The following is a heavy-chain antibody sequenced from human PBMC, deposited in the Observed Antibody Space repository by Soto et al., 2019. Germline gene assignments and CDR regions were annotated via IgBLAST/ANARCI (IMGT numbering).Heavy chain of an antibody. Sequence: DVQLVESGGGLVQPGRSLRLSCAASGFTFDDYAMHWVRQAPWKGLECVSGISWNSGSIGYADSVKGRFTISRDNAKNSLYLQMNSLRADDTALYYCAKDGYNYYYYMDVWGKGTTVTVSS. CDR2: ISWNSGSI. V-gene: IGHV3-9*01. CDR3: AKDGYNYYYYMDV. D-gene: IGHD3-16*02. CDR1: GFTFDDYA. J-gene: IGHJ6*03.